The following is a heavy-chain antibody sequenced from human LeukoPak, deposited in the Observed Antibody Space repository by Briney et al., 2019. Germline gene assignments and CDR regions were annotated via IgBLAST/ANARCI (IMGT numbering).Heavy chain of an antibody. CDR1: GYTFTGYY. V-gene: IGHV1-2*02. Sequence: ASAKVSCKASGYTFTGYYMHWVRQAPGQGLEWMGWINPNSGGTNYAQKFQGRVTMTRDTSISTAYMELSRLRSDDTAVYYCAREGHTSYYYYGMDVWGQGTTVTVSS. D-gene: IGHD2-2*02. J-gene: IGHJ6*02. CDR3: AREGHTSYYYYGMDV. CDR2: INPNSGGT.